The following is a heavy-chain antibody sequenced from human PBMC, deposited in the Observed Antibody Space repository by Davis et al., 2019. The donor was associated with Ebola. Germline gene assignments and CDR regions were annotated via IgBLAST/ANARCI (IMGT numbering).Heavy chain of an antibody. D-gene: IGHD3-22*01. CDR3: ARDPAYYDSSGYLDAFDI. V-gene: IGHV3-21*01. J-gene: IGHJ3*02. CDR2: ISGHGDIT. CDR1: GFALSSHA. Sequence: GESLKISCAASGFALSSHAMSWVRQAPEKGLEWVSAISGHGDITHYADSVKGRFTISRDNAKNSLYLQMNSLRAEDTAVYYCARDPAYYDSSGYLDAFDIWGQGTMVTVSS.